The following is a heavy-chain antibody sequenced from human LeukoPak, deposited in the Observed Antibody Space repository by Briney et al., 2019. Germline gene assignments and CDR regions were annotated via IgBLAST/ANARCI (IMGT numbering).Heavy chain of an antibody. J-gene: IGHJ4*02. V-gene: IGHV3-23*01. CDR1: VFMFSAYA. CDR3: VSQSYSGSDNYYLHY. CDR2: ISGSGERT. D-gene: IGHD1-26*01. Sequence: GGSLRLSCVTSVFMFSAYAMSWVRQAPGKGLEWVSIISGSGERTYCADSVKGRFTVSRDNSKNTLYLQMKSLRAEDTAVYYCVSQSYSGSDNYYLHYWGQGTLVAVSS.